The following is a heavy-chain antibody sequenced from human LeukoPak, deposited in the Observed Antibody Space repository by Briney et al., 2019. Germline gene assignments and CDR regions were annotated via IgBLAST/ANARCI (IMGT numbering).Heavy chain of an antibody. D-gene: IGHD3-10*01. V-gene: IGHV1-69*13. CDR1: GGTFSSYA. CDR3: ARDSPGTMVRGVIIKDYYYGMDV. Sequence: ASVKVSCKASGGTFSSYAISWVRQAPGQALEWMGGIIAIVGTANYAQKFQGRVTITADESTSTAYMELSSLRSEDTAVYYCARDSPGTMVRGVIIKDYYYGMDVWGQGTTVTVSS. CDR2: IIAIVGTA. J-gene: IGHJ6*02.